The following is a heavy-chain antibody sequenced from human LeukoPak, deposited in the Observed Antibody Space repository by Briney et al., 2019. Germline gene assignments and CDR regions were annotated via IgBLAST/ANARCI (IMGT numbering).Heavy chain of an antibody. CDR3: ARAIPSDCSSTSCYAAGPFDY. CDR2: INHSGST. V-gene: IGHV4-34*01. J-gene: IGHJ4*02. D-gene: IGHD2-2*01. CDR1: GGSFSGYY. Sequence: SETLSLTCAVYGGSFSGYYWSWIRQPPGKGLEWIGEINHSGSTNYNPSLKSRVTISVDTSKNQFSLKLSSVTAADTAVYYCARAIPSDCSSTSCYAAGPFDYWGQGTLVTVSS.